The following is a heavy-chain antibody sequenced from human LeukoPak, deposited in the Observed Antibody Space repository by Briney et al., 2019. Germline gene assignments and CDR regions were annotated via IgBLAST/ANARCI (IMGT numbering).Heavy chain of an antibody. V-gene: IGHV4-61*02. J-gene: IGHJ4*02. CDR1: GGSISSGSYY. CDR2: IYTSGST. D-gene: IGHD3-10*01. Sequence: SETLSLTCTVSGGSISSGSYYWSWIRQPAGKGLEWIGRIYTSGSTNYNPSLKSRVTISVDTSKNQFSLKLSSVTAADTAVYYCARVGRSGFGELSSWGQGTLVTVSS. CDR3: ARVGRSGFGELSS.